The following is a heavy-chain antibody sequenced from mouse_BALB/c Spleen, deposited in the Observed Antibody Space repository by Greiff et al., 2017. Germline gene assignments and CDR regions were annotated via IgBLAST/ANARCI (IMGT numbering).Heavy chain of an antibody. D-gene: IGHD1-1*01. CDR3: TRRRCFDY. Sequence: QVQLQQSGPGLVQPSQSLSITCTVSGFSFTSYGVHWVRQSPGKGLEWLGVIWSGGSTDYYAAFISRLSTNKDNSKSHVFFKMNSMQADDTARYYCTRRRCFDYWGQGTTLTVSS. V-gene: IGHV2-4-1*01. CDR2: IWSGGST. CDR1: GFSFTSYG. J-gene: IGHJ2*01.